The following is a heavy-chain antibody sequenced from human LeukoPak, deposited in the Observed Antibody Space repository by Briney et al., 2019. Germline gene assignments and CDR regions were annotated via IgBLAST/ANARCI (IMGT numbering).Heavy chain of an antibody. D-gene: IGHD6-6*01. CDR3: AMLIAARPFYSDDY. Sequence: GGSLRLSCAASGFTFSSYWMHWVRQAPGKGLVWVSRINSDGSSTSYADSVKGRFTISRDNAKNTLYLQMNSLRAEDTAVYYCAMLIAARPFYSDDYRGQGTLVTVSS. CDR2: INSDGSST. J-gene: IGHJ4*02. V-gene: IGHV3-74*01. CDR1: GFTFSSYW.